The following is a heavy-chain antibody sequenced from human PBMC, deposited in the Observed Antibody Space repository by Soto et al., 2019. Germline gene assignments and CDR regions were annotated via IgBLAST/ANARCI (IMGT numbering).Heavy chain of an antibody. CDR1: GGSISSGNYY. V-gene: IGHV4-30-4*01. Sequence: SETLSLTCTVSGGSISSGNYYWSWIRQPPGKGLEWIGFISYSGSTYYNASLKSRVTISVDTSKNQFSLNLSFVTAADTAVYYCATMGTPATGLYYFDYWGQGALVTVSS. D-gene: IGHD1-7*01. J-gene: IGHJ4*02. CDR2: ISYSGST. CDR3: ATMGTPATGLYYFDY.